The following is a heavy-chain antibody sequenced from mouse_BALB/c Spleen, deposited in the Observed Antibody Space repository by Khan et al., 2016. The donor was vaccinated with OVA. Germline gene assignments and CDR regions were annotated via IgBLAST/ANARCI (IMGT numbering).Heavy chain of an antibody. CDR2: IWGGGGT. Sequence: QVRLQQSGPGLVAPSQSLSITCTVSGFSLSRYNIHWVRQPPGKGLEWLGMIWGGGGTDYNSTLKSRLSISKDNSKSQVFLKMNSLQNDDSAMYYCARAYYRYDGYYAMDYWGQGTSVTVAS. D-gene: IGHD2-14*01. V-gene: IGHV2-6-4*01. J-gene: IGHJ4*01. CDR3: ARAYYRYDGYYAMDY. CDR1: GFSLSRYN.